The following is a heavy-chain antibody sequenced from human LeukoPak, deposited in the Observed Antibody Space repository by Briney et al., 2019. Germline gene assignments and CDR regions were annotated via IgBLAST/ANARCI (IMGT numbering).Heavy chain of an antibody. D-gene: IGHD3-9*01. CDR1: GFTFSSYS. Sequence: AGGSLRLSCAASGFTFSSYSMNWVRQAPGKGLEWVSSISSSSSYIYYADSVKGRFTISRDNAKNSLYLQMNSLRAEDTAVYYCARDSGPNYDILTGYSAHYWYFDLWGRGTLATVSS. CDR2: ISSSSSYI. J-gene: IGHJ2*01. V-gene: IGHV3-21*01. CDR3: ARDSGPNYDILTGYSAHYWYFDL.